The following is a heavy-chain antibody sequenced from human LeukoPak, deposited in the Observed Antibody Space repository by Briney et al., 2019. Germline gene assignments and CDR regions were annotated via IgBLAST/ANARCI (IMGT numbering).Heavy chain of an antibody. Sequence: SCKASGYTFTGYYMHWVRQAPGKGLEWVAVISYDGSNKYYADSVKGRFTISRDNSKNTLYLQMNSLRAEDTAVYYCAKGMGSSWSDAFDIWGQGTMVTVSS. V-gene: IGHV3-30*18. CDR2: ISYDGSNK. D-gene: IGHD6-13*01. CDR3: AKGMGSSWSDAFDI. J-gene: IGHJ3*02. CDR1: GYTFTGYY.